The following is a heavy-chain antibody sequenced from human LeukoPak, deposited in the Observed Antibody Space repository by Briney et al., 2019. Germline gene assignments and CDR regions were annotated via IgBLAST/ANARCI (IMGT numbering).Heavy chain of an antibody. D-gene: IGHD3-22*01. CDR2: INHSGST. V-gene: IGHV4-34*01. J-gene: IGHJ4*02. CDR3: ASLRGTSFYYDSGGYLGY. CDR1: GVSFSGYY. Sequence: KPSETLSLTCGVYGVSFSGYYWSWIRQPPGKGLEWIGEINHSGSTNYNPSLKSRATISVDTSKSQFSLKLSSVTAADTAVYYCASLRGTSFYYDSGGYLGYWGRGNLVTVPS.